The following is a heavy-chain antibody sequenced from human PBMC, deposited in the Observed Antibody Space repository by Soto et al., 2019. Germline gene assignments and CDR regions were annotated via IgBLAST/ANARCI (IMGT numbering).Heavy chain of an antibody. J-gene: IGHJ5*02. CDR1: GGTFSSYV. CDR3: AREGRFRGDNWFDP. D-gene: IGHD3-16*01. Sequence: ASVKVSCKASGGTFSSYVISWVRQAPGQGLEWMGGIIPIFGTANYAQKIQGRVTITADESTSTAYMELSSLRSEDTAVYYCAREGRFRGDNWFDPWGQGTLVTVSS. V-gene: IGHV1-69*13. CDR2: IIPIFGTA.